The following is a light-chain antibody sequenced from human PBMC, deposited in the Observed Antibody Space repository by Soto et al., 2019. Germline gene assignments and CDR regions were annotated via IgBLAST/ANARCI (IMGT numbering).Light chain of an antibody. CDR2: RVS. Sequence: VVGTQSPLSLPVNFGQPAPISCRASKSLVYSDGNTHLSWFHQRPGQSPRRLIYRVSSRDSGVPDRFSGSGSGTDFTLEISRVEAEDVGIYFCTQGTHWPRTFGQGTKVDIK. J-gene: IGKJ1*01. CDR1: KSLVYSDGNTH. CDR3: TQGTHWPRT. V-gene: IGKV2-30*01.